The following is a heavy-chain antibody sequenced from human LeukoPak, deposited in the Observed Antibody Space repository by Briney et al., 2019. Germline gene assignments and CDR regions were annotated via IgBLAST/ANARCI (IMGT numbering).Heavy chain of an antibody. Sequence: ASVKVSCKASGYTFTSYGISWVRQAPGQGLEWKGWISAYNGNTNYAQKLQCRVTMTTDTSTSTAYMELRSLRSDDTAVYYCAREGPPYCSSTSCDDNWFDPWGQGTLVTVSS. CDR2: ISAYNGNT. CDR1: GYTFTSYG. CDR3: AREGPPYCSSTSCDDNWFDP. J-gene: IGHJ5*02. V-gene: IGHV1-18*01. D-gene: IGHD2-2*01.